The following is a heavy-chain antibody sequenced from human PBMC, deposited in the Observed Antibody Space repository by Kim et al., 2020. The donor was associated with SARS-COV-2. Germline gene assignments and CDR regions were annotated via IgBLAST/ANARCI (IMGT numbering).Heavy chain of an antibody. D-gene: IGHD3-10*01. CDR2: I. CDR3: ARDPGEFLDH. J-gene: IGHJ4*02. V-gene: IGHV3-48*03. Sequence: IYYADSLKGRFTISRDNAKNSVYLHMNSLRAEDTAIYYCARDPGEFLDHWGQGTPVTVSS.